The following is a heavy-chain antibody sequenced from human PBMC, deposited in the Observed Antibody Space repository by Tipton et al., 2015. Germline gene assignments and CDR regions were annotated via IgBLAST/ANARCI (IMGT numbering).Heavy chain of an antibody. D-gene: IGHD1-26*01. CDR3: ARVPYRGGVIDP. J-gene: IGHJ5*02. V-gene: IGHV4-59*01. Sequence: TLSLTCTVSGGSISRYYWSWIRQAPGGGLEWIGYIYYSGSTNYNPSLKSRVTISIDTSKNQFSLKLSSVTAADTAVYYCARVPYRGGVIDPWGQGTLVTVSS. CDR2: IYYSGST. CDR1: GGSISRYY.